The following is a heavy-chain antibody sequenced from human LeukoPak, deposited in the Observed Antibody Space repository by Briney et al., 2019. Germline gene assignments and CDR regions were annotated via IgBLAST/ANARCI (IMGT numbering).Heavy chain of an antibody. CDR3: VKDIETTGARYFDY. D-gene: IGHD4-11*01. CDR2: ISWNSGAK. V-gene: IGHV3-9*01. Sequence: GGSLRLSCSASRFTFEHYAMHWVRQAPGKGLEWVSGISWNSGAKGYADSVKGRFTISRDNAKNALYLQMNSLRAEDTALYYCVKDIETTGARYFDYWGQGTLVTVSS. CDR1: RFTFEHYA. J-gene: IGHJ4*02.